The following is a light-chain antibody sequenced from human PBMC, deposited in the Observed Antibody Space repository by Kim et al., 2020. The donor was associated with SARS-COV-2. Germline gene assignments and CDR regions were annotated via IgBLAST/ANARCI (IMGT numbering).Light chain of an antibody. Sequence: PGQRVTISYAGGTSNIGSNAVNWYRQLPGAAPQLVIYLNDQRPPGVPGRFSGAESGTSASLAISGLQSDDEADYYCATWDESLMGVFGGGTQLTVL. J-gene: IGLJ3*02. CDR3: ATWDESLMGV. CDR2: LND. CDR1: TSNIGSNA. V-gene: IGLV1-44*01.